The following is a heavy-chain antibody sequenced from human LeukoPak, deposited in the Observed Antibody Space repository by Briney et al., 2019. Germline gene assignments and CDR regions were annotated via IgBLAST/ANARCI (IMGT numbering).Heavy chain of an antibody. CDR2: IYYSGST. CDR1: GVSVSRGTYY. Sequence: PSETLSLTCSVSGVSVSRGTYYWSWLRQPPGKGLEWIGYIYYSGSTNYNPSLKSRVIISLDTSKTQCSLKLHSVTPADTAVYYCTRSTNLEAFDIWGQGTMVTVS. V-gene: IGHV4-61*01. J-gene: IGHJ3*02. CDR3: TRSTNLEAFDI. D-gene: IGHD2-8*01.